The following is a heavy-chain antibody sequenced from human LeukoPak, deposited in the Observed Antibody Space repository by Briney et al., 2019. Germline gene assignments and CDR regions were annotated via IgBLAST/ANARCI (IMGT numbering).Heavy chain of an antibody. Sequence: SETLSLTCTVSGGSISSGSYYWSWIRQPAGKGLEWIGRIYTSGSTNYNPSLKSRVTISVDTSKNQFSLKLSSVTAADTAVYYCAGPAGDYWGQGTLVTVSS. D-gene: IGHD6-25*01. V-gene: IGHV4-61*02. CDR2: IYTSGST. J-gene: IGHJ4*02. CDR1: GGSISSGSYY. CDR3: AGPAGDY.